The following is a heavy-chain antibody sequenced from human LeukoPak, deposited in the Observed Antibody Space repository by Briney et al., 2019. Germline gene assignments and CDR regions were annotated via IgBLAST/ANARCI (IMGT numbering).Heavy chain of an antibody. D-gene: IGHD2-21*02. CDR1: GYTFTSYD. CDR2: MNPNSGNT. J-gene: IGHJ4*02. Sequence: GASVKVSCKASGYTFTSYDINWVRQATGQGLEWMGWMNPNSGNTGYAQKFQGRVTMTEDTSTDTAYMELSSLRSEDTAVYYCAVCGGDCYFRYYFDYWGQGTLVTVSS. CDR3: AVCGGDCYFRYYFDY. V-gene: IGHV1-8*02.